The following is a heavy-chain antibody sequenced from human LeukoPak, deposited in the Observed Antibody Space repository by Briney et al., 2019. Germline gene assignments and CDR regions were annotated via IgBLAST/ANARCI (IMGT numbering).Heavy chain of an antibody. V-gene: IGHV4-38-2*02. CDR1: GYSISSGYY. D-gene: IGHD1-26*01. J-gene: IGHJ4*02. CDR3: ASGIVGATWLLDY. Sequence: SETLSLTCTVSGYSISSGYYWGWIRQPPGKGLEWIGSIYHSGSTYYNPSLKSRVTISVDTSKNQFSLKLSSVTAADTAVYYCASGIVGATWLLDYWGQGTLVTVSS. CDR2: IYHSGST.